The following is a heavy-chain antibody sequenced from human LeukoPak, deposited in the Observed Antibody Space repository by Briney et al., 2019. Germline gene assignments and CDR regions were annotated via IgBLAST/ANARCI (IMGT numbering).Heavy chain of an antibody. CDR2: ISVYNGNT. J-gene: IGHJ4*02. CDR1: GYTFTTYG. V-gene: IGHV1-18*01. CDR3: ARAFSSGWTTFSPY. Sequence: ASVKVSCKASGYTFTTYGFNWVRQASGQGLEWMGKISVYNGNTNNAQKFQDRVIMTTDTATSTVYMELRNLTSDDTAVYYCARAFSSGWTTFSPYWGQGTLVTVSS. D-gene: IGHD6-19*01.